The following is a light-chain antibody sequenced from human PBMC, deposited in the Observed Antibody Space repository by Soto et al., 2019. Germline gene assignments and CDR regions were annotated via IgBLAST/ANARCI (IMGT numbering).Light chain of an antibody. CDR1: QSVSSSY. V-gene: IGKV3-20*01. J-gene: IGKJ2*01. CDR3: QQYGNSPPNT. Sequence: EIVLTQSPGTLSLSPGERVTLSCRASQSVSSSYLAWYQQKPGQAPRLLIYGASSRATGIPDRFSGSGSGTDFTLTISRLEPEDFAVYFCQQYGNSPPNTFGQGTKVDIK. CDR2: GAS.